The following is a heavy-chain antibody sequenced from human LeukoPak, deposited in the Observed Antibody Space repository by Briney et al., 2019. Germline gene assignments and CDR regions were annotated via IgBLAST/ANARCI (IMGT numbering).Heavy chain of an antibody. CDR3: ARCPYSFGFAPPDY. D-gene: IGHD5-18*01. V-gene: IGHV3-48*01. J-gene: IGHJ4*02. CDR2: ISSSSSTI. CDR1: GFTFSSYS. Sequence: GGSQRLSCAASGFTFSSYSMNWVRQAPGKGLEWVSYISSSSSTIYYADSVKGRFTISRDNAKNSLYLQMNSLRAEDTAVYYCARCPYSFGFAPPDYWGQGILVSVSS.